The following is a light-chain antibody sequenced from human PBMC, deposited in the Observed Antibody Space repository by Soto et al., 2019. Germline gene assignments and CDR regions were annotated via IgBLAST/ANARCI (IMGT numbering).Light chain of an antibody. V-gene: IGKV1-5*01. CDR2: DAS. CDR1: QSISSW. CDR3: QQYNSYPYT. Sequence: DIQMTQSPSTLSASVGDRVTITCRASQSISSWLAWYQQKPGKAPKLLIYDASSLESGVPSRFSGSESGTEFTITISSLQPDDFATYYCQQYNSYPYTFGQGTKLEIK. J-gene: IGKJ2*01.